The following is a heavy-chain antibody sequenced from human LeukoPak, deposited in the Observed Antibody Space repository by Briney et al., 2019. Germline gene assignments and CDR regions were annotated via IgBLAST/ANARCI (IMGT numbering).Heavy chain of an antibody. D-gene: IGHD1-26*01. CDR2: IYTSAST. V-gene: IGHV4-61*02. CDR1: GGSISSGSYY. J-gene: IGHJ4*02. CDR3: ARSSPVGATFYFDY. Sequence: SETLSLTCTVSGGSISSGSYYWSCIPQPAGKGLEGIVRIYTSASTNYTPSLTSRVTISVDTSKNQFSLKLSSVTAADTAGYYCARSSPVGATFYFDYGGQGTLVTVS.